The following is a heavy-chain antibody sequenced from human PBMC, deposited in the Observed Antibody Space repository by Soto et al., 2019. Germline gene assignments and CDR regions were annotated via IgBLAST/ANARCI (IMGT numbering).Heavy chain of an antibody. CDR3: GRGPSPRAPAGGTPYYFAMDV. D-gene: IGHD6-13*01. J-gene: IGHJ6*02. CDR1: GYDFTAYD. V-gene: IGHV1-8*02. CDR2: MNPINGAT. Sequence: QVPLVQSGAEVKQSGASVKVSCKASGYDFTAYDINWVRQASGQGLEWMGWMNPINGATGFAQRFQGRVSMTRNTATDTAYLDLTGLRSDDTAVYYCGRGPSPRAPAGGTPYYFAMDVWGQGTTVTVSS.